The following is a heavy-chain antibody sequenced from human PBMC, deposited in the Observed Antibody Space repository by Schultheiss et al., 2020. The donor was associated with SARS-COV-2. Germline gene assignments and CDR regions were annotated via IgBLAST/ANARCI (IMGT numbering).Heavy chain of an antibody. J-gene: IGHJ2*01. V-gene: IGHV4-59*01. D-gene: IGHD4-17*01. CDR3: ARVPYGDPYWYFDL. Sequence: GSLRLSCTVSGGSISSYYWSWIRQPPGKGLEWIGYIYYSGSTNYNPSLKSRVTISVDTSKNQFSLKLSSVTAADTAVYYCARVPYGDPYWYFDLWGRGTLVTVS. CDR2: IYYSGST. CDR1: GGSISSYY.